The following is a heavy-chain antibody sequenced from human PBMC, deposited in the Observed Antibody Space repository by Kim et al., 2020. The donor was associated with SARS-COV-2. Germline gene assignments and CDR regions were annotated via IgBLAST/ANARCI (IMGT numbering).Heavy chain of an antibody. D-gene: IGHD3-3*01. Sequence: NPSRKSRLSISIDTSKSQFSLNMTSVTAADTAVYYCARGCGSRGGHDFFDYWGQGTLVTVSS. J-gene: IGHJ4*02. CDR3: ARGCGSRGGHDFFDY. V-gene: IGHV4-31*02.